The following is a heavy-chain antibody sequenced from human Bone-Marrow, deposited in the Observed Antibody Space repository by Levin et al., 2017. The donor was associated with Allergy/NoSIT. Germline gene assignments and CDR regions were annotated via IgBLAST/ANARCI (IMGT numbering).Heavy chain of an antibody. J-gene: IGHJ3*02. CDR1: GFSFTSYW. Sequence: GESLKISCKGSGFSFTSYWISWVRQMPGKGLEWVGRIDPSDSYTNYSPSFQGHVTISADKSISTAYLQWSSLKASYTAMYYCARHPPNVCLWFGDSRGWVGAFDIWGQGTMVTVSS. V-gene: IGHV5-10-1*01. D-gene: IGHD3-10*01. CDR3: ARHPPNVCLWFGDSRGWVGAFDI. CDR2: IDPSDSYT.